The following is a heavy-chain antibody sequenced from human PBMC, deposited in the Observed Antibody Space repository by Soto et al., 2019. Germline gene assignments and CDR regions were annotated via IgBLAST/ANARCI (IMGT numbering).Heavy chain of an antibody. Sequence: EVQLLESGGGLVQPGGSLRLSCAASGFTFSSYAMSWVRQAPGKGLEWVSAISGSGGSTYYADSVKGRFTISRDNSKNTLYLQMNSLRAEDTAVYYCAKELYYYDSSGYYRAFDIWGQGTMVTVSS. CDR1: GFTFSSYA. V-gene: IGHV3-23*01. CDR2: ISGSGGST. J-gene: IGHJ3*02. CDR3: AKELYYYDSSGYYRAFDI. D-gene: IGHD3-22*01.